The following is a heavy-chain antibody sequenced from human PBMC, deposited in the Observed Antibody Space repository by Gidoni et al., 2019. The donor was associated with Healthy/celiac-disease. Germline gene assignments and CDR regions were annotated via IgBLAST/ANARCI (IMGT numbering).Heavy chain of an antibody. Sequence: QVQLVQSGAAVKKPGSSVKVSCKDPGGTFSSYAISWVRQAPGQGLEWMGGIIPIFGTANYAQKFQGRVTITADESTSTAYMELSSLRSEDTAVYYCATNYYDSSGSTDDAFDIWGQGTMVTVSS. D-gene: IGHD3-22*01. V-gene: IGHV1-69*01. CDR2: IIPIFGTA. CDR1: GGTFSSYA. J-gene: IGHJ3*02. CDR3: ATNYYDSSGSTDDAFDI.